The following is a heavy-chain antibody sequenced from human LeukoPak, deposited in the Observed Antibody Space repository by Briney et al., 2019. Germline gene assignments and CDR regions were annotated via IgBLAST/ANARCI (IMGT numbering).Heavy chain of an antibody. CDR1: GFTFSSYG. V-gene: IGHV3-30*02. CDR2: IRYDGSNK. CDR3: ANDECVNFSEYVQH. Sequence: GGSLRLSCAASGFTFSSYGMHWVRQAPGKGLEWLTFIRYDGSNKYYAESVKGRFTISRDNSKNTLYLQMNSLRPEDTAVYYCANDECVNFSEYVQHWGQGTLVTVSS. D-gene: IGHD1-1*01. J-gene: IGHJ1*01.